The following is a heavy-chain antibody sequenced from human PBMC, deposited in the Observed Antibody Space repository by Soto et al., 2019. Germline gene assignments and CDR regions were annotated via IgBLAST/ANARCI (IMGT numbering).Heavy chain of an antibody. CDR2: IYYSRST. CDR3: ARRYGYYFDY. Sequence: SETLSLTCTVSGGSISSYYWSWIRQPPGKGLEWIGYIYYSRSTNYNPSLKSRVNISVDTSKNQLSLKLSSVTAADTAVYYCARRYGYYFDYWGQGTLVTVSS. D-gene: IGHD4-17*01. CDR1: GGSISSYY. V-gene: IGHV4-59*08. J-gene: IGHJ4*02.